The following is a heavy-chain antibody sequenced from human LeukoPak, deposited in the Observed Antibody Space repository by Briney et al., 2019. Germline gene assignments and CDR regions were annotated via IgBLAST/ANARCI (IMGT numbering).Heavy chain of an antibody. Sequence: GGSLRLSCAASGFTFSSYAMSWVRQAPGKGLEWVSAISGSGDSTYYADSVKGRFTISRDIAKNSLYLQMNSLRAEDTAVYYCARDRPQQWLVRGQRGYYYYMDVWGKGTTVTISS. CDR1: GFTFSSYA. V-gene: IGHV3-23*01. J-gene: IGHJ6*03. D-gene: IGHD6-19*01. CDR3: ARDRPQQWLVRGQRGYYYYMDV. CDR2: ISGSGDST.